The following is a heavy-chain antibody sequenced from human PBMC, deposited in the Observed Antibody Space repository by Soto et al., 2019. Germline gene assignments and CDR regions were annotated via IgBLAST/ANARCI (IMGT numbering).Heavy chain of an antibody. CDR1: GGSISSYY. CDR2: IYYSGST. D-gene: IGHD2-8*01. Sequence: QVQLQESGPGLVKPSETLSLTCTVSGGSISSYYWSWIRQPPGKGLEWIGYIYYSGSTNYNPSLKRRVNISVDTYKNQFSLKLSSVTAADTAVYYCARQMEDSYDYYGMDVWGQGTTVIVSS. V-gene: IGHV4-59*08. J-gene: IGHJ6*02. CDR3: ARQMEDSYDYYGMDV.